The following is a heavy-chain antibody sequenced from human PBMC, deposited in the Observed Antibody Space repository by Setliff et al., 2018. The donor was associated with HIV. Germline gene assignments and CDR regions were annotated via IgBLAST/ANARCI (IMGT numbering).Heavy chain of an antibody. J-gene: IGHJ4*02. V-gene: IGHV3-7*01. CDR1: GFTFSDHY. CDR2: INQDGSEK. CDR3: ARGQTSVTLQFDH. Sequence: GGSLRLSCAASGFTFSDHYMVWVRQAPGKGLEWVANINQDGSEKNYVDSVKGRFTISRDNAKNSLFLQMNSLRAEDTAVYYCARGQTSVTLQFDHWGQGTLVTVSS. D-gene: IGHD4-17*01.